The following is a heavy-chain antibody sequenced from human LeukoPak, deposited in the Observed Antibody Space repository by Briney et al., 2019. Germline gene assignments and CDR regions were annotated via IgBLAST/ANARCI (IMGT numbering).Heavy chain of an antibody. J-gene: IGHJ4*02. Sequence: HPGRSLRLSCAATGFTFSSYGMHWVRQAPGKGLEWVAVISYDGSNKYYADSVKGRFTISRDNSKNTLYLQMNSLRAEDTAVYYCAKDLNSYGYFFDYWGQGTLVTVSS. CDR2: ISYDGSNK. CDR1: GFTFSSYG. CDR3: AKDLNSYGYFFDY. D-gene: IGHD5-18*01. V-gene: IGHV3-30*18.